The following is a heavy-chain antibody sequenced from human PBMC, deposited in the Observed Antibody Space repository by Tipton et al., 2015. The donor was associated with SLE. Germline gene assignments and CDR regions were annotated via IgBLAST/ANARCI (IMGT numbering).Heavy chain of an antibody. D-gene: IGHD6-19*01. J-gene: IGHJ3*02. V-gene: IGHV4-34*01. Sequence: TLSLTCAVYGGSFSGYYWSWIRQPPGKGLEWIGEINHSGSTNYNPSLKSRVTISVDTSKNQFSLKLGSVTAADTAVYYCARDPQWLEDAFDIWGQGTMVTVSS. CDR1: GGSFSGYY. CDR3: ARDPQWLEDAFDI. CDR2: INHSGST.